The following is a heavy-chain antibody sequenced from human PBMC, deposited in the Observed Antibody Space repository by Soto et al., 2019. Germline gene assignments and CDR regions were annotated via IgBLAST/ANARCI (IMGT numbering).Heavy chain of an antibody. CDR3: ARVRGQITIFGVVITYYMDV. CDR2: ISSSSSYI. V-gene: IGHV3-21*01. D-gene: IGHD3-3*01. J-gene: IGHJ6*03. Sequence: GGSLRLSYAASGFTFSSYSMNWVRQAPGKGLEWVSSISSSSSYIYYADSVKGRFTISRDNAKNSLYLQMNSLRAEDTAVYYCARVRGQITIFGVVITYYMDVWGKGTTVTVSS. CDR1: GFTFSSYS.